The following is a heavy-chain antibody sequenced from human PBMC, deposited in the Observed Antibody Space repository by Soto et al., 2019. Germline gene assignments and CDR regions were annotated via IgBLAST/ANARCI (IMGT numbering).Heavy chain of an antibody. V-gene: IGHV3-23*01. D-gene: IGHD5-12*01. J-gene: IGHJ4*02. CDR1: GFSFSSYA. CDR3: AKGSIEYSASVDN. CDR2: ISARGGSL. Sequence: EVQLLESGGGLVQPGGSLRLSCAASGFSFSSYAMVWVRQAPGKGLEGVSVISARGGSLYFADSVKGRLTISRDNSKNVLSLEMNSLRAEDTARYFCAKGSIEYSASVDNWGQGSLVVVSS.